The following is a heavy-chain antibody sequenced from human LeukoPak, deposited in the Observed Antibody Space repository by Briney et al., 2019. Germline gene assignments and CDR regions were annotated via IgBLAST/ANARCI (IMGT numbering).Heavy chain of an antibody. D-gene: IGHD3-3*01. CDR3: ARDILDDFWSGYYTEKNYYYYYMDV. CDR2: IYTSGST. Sequence: SETLSLTCTVSGGSISSYYWSWIRQPAGKGLEWIGRIYTSGSTNYNPSLKSRVTMSVDTSKNQFSLKLSSVTAADTAVYYCARDILDDFWSGYYTEKNYYYYYMDVWGKGTTVTVSS. V-gene: IGHV4-4*07. J-gene: IGHJ6*03. CDR1: GGSISSYY.